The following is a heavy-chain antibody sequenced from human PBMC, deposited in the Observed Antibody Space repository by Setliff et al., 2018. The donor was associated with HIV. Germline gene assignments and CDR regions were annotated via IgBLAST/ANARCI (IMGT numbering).Heavy chain of an antibody. CDR2: IYYSGST. Sequence: SSETLSLTCTVSRGSISSSNYYWAWIRQPPGKGLEWIGHIYYSGSTDYNPSLKSRVTISLDTSKNQFSLKLTSVTAADTAVYYCARLYYDSPLVIDSWGQGTLVTVSS. V-gene: IGHV4-39*07. CDR1: RGSISSSNYY. J-gene: IGHJ4*02. D-gene: IGHD3-16*01. CDR3: ARLYYDSPLVIDS.